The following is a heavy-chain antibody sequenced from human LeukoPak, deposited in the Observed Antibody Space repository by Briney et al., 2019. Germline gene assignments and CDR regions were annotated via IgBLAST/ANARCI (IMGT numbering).Heavy chain of an antibody. CDR1: VGALTMGSYG. Sequence: SRSLTWALSVGALTMGSYGCGWTRHPAGKGLEWIGRIYTSRSTNYNPSLKSRVAISVDTSKNQFSLKLSSVAAADTAVYYCARATGFNNWCDPWGQGTLVTVSS. CDR3: ARATGFNNWCDP. CDR2: IYTSRST. D-gene: IGHD3-10*01. V-gene: IGHV4-61*02. J-gene: IGHJ5*02.